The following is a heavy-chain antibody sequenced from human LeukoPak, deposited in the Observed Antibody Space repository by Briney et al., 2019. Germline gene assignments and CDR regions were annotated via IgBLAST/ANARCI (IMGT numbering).Heavy chain of an antibody. Sequence: GGTLRLSCAASGFTFSSYGMRWVRQAPGKGLEWVSYISSGGRTIYYADSVKGRFTMSRDNAKNSLYLQMNSLRAEDTAVYYCARPVVAATTPDTFDIWGQGTMVTVSS. J-gene: IGHJ3*02. CDR3: ARPVVAATTPDTFDI. CDR1: GFTFSSYG. CDR2: ISSGGRTI. D-gene: IGHD2-15*01. V-gene: IGHV3-48*04.